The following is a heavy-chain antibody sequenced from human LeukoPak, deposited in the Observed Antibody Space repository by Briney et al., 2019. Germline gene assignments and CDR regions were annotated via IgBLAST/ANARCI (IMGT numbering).Heavy chain of an antibody. CDR1: GYTFTSYG. Sequence: ASVKVSCKASGYTFTSYGISWVRQAPGQGLEWMGWISAYNGNTNYAQKLQGRVTMTTDTPTSTAYMELRSLRSDDTAVYYCARSVVVAATEPSYYFDYWGQGTLVTVSS. CDR2: ISAYNGNT. J-gene: IGHJ4*02. V-gene: IGHV1-18*01. D-gene: IGHD2-15*01. CDR3: ARSVVVAATEPSYYFDY.